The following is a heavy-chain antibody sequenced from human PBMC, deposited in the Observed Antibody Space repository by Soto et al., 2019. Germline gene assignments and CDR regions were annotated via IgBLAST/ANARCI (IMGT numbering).Heavy chain of an antibody. Sequence: QITLKESGPPLVKPTQTLTLTCTFSGFSLSSTRMAVGWIRQPPGKALEWLALIYWDDDKRYSPFLKSRLTITTDTSNTQVVLTMSNMDPVDTARYYCAHIVVAGLGYYFDYWGQGTLVTVSS. CDR2: IYWDDDK. CDR1: GFSLSSTRMA. CDR3: AHIVVAGLGYYFDY. D-gene: IGHD6-19*01. J-gene: IGHJ4*02. V-gene: IGHV2-5*02.